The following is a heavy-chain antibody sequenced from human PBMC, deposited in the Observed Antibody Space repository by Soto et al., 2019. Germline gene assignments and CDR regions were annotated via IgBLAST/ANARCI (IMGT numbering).Heavy chain of an antibody. D-gene: IGHD6-19*01. J-gene: IGHJ6*02. V-gene: IGHV1-69*13. CDR2: IIPIFGTA. CDR1: GRTFSSYA. CDR3: ARGPVAGTGDYYYGMDV. Sequence: ASVKVSCKASGRTFSSYAISGVRQAPGQGLEWMGGIIPIFGTANYAQKFQGRVTITADESTSTAYMELSSLRSQDTAVYYCARGPVAGTGDYYYGMDVWGQGTTVTVSS.